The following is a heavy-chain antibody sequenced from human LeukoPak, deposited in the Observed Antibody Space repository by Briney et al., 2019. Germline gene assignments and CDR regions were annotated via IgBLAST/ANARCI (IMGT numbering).Heavy chain of an antibody. J-gene: IGHJ6*03. D-gene: IGHD5-24*01. Sequence: PGGSLRLSCAASGFTFSSYGMHWVRQAPGKGLEWVAFIRYDGSNKYYADSVKGRFTISRDNSKNTLYLQMNSLRAEDTAVYYCAARLQGGYYYYMDVWGKGTTVTVSS. CDR2: IRYDGSNK. V-gene: IGHV3-30*02. CDR1: GFTFSSYG. CDR3: AARLQGGYYYYMDV.